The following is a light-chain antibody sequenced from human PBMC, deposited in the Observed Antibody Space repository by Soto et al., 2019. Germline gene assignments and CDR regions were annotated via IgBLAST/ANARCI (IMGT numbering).Light chain of an antibody. J-gene: IGKJ1*01. CDR2: KAS. Sequence: DIQMTQSPSTLSASVGDTVTITCRASQSISDWLAWYQQKPGKAPRLLIYKASGLESGVPSRFSGSGSGAEFTLTISSLQPDDFATYYCQQYNSYSTLGQGTRVDIK. V-gene: IGKV1-5*03. CDR3: QQYNSYST. CDR1: QSISDW.